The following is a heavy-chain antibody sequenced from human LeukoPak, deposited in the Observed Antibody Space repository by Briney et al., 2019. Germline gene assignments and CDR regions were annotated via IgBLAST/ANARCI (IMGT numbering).Heavy chain of an antibody. Sequence: GGSLRLSCAASGFSFSSYAMNWVRQAPGKGLEWVSIIIGTAGGPYYADSVKGRFTISRDNSKNTLYLQMNSLRAEDTAVYYCAKKMGGVWAFDIWGQGTMVTVSS. CDR1: GFSFSSYA. CDR2: IIGTAGGP. V-gene: IGHV3-23*01. D-gene: IGHD3-16*01. CDR3: AKKMGGVWAFDI. J-gene: IGHJ3*02.